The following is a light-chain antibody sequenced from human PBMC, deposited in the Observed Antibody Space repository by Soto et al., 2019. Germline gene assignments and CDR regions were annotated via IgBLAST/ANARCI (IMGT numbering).Light chain of an antibody. CDR3: LEYNNWPWT. J-gene: IGKJ1*01. CDR1: QNVGNS. CDR2: GAS. V-gene: IGKV3-15*01. Sequence: EIVMTQSPATLSVSPGERATLSCRASQNVGNSLVWYQQKPGQPPRLLIYGASTRATGIPVRFSGGGSGTEFTLTISSLRSEDFAVFYCLEYNNWPWTFGQGTKVQIK.